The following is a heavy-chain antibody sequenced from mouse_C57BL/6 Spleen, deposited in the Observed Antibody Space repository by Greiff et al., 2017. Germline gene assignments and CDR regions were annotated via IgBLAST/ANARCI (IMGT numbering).Heavy chain of an antibody. Sequence: EVQVVESGGGLVKPGGSLKLSCAASGFTFSDYGMHWVRQAPEKGLEWVAYISSGSSTIYYADTVKGRFTISRDNAKNTLFLQMTSLRSEDTAMYYCARGRGAQATLYYYAMDYWGQGTSVTVSS. CDR1: GFTFSDYG. CDR3: ARGRGAQATLYYYAMDY. J-gene: IGHJ4*01. D-gene: IGHD3-2*02. V-gene: IGHV5-17*01. CDR2: ISSGSSTI.